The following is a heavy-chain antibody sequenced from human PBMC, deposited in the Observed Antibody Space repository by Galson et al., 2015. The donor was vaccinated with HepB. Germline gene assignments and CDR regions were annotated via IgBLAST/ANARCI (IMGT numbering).Heavy chain of an antibody. CDR1: GFTFSIYA. D-gene: IGHD6-13*01. Sequence: SLRLSCAASGFTFSIYAMSWVRQAPGKGPEWVSKITGNSDSTYYADSVKGRFTISRDNSKNTLYLQMNSLRAEDTALYYCATGQQMVLWGQGTLVPVSS. CDR2: ITGNSDST. CDR3: ATGQQMVL. V-gene: IGHV3-23*01. J-gene: IGHJ4*02.